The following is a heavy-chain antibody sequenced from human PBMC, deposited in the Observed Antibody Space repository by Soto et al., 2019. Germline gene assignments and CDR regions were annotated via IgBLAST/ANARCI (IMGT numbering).Heavy chain of an antibody. CDR3: AKDYGVAGTVYYFDY. J-gene: IGHJ4*02. CDR1: GFTFRTYA. CDR2: ISYDGSNK. Sequence: GGSLRLSCAAYGFTFRTYAMHWVRQAPGKGLEWVAVISYDGSNKYYADSVKGRFTISRDNSKNTLYLQMNSLRAEDTAVYYCAKDYGVAGTVYYFDYWGQGTLVTVSS. V-gene: IGHV3-30*18. D-gene: IGHD6-19*01.